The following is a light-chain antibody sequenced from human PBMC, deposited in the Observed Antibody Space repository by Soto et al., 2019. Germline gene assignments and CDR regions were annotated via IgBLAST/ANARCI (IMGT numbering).Light chain of an antibody. CDR3: SSYTSRSTLV. J-gene: IGLJ1*01. CDR1: SSDVGGYNY. CDR2: EVT. Sequence: QSVLTQPASVSGSPGQSITISCTGTSSDVGGYNYVSWYQQHPGKAPKLMIYEVTNRPSGVSNRFSDSKSGNTASLTISGLQAEDEADYYCSSYTSRSTLVFGTGTKLTVL. V-gene: IGLV2-14*01.